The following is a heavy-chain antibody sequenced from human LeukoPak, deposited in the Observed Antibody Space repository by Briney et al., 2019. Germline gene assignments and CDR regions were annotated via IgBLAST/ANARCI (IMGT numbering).Heavy chain of an antibody. CDR3: AKSGGNGWELLPGAFDI. Sequence: PGGSLRLSCAASGFTFSSYSMSWVRQAPGKGLEWVSAISGSGGSTYYADSVKGRFTISRDNSKNTLYLQMNSLRAEDTAVYYCAKSGGNGWELLPGAFDIWGQGTMVTVSS. D-gene: IGHD1-26*01. CDR2: ISGSGGST. J-gene: IGHJ3*02. V-gene: IGHV3-23*01. CDR1: GFTFSSYS.